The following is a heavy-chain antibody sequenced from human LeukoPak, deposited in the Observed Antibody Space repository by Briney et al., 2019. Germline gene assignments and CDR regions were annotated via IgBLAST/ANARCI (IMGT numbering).Heavy chain of an antibody. J-gene: IGHJ4*02. V-gene: IGHV1-2*02. CDR2: INPNSGGT. Sequence: ASVTVSCTASGYTFTVYYMHWVRQAPGQGLEWMGWINPNSGGTNYAQKFQGRVTMTRDTSISTAYMELSRLRSDDTAVYYCAREGGDYGRGFDYWGQGTLVTVSS. D-gene: IGHD4-17*01. CDR3: AREGGDYGRGFDY. CDR1: GYTFTVYY.